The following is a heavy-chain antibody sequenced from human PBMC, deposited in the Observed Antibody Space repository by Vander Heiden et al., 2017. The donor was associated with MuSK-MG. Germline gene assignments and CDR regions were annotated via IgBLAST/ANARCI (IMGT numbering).Heavy chain of an antibody. J-gene: IGHJ4*02. CDR2: IWYDGSNK. Sequence: QVQLVESGGGVVQPGRSLRLSFAASGFTFSSYGMHWVRQAPGKGLEWVAVIWYDGSNKYYADSVKGRFTISRDNSKNTLYLQMNSLRAEDTAVYYCARDPLRLGELSSHFDYWGQGTLVTVSS. D-gene: IGHD3-16*02. CDR1: GFTFSSYG. CDR3: ARDPLRLGELSSHFDY. V-gene: IGHV3-33*01.